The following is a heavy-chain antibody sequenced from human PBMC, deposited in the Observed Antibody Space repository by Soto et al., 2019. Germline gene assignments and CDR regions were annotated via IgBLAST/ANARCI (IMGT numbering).Heavy chain of an antibody. Sequence: QVQLQESGPGLVKPSQTLSLTCTVSGGSISSGGYYWSWIRQHPGKGLEWIGYIHYSGSTYYNPSLKSRLTISVDTSKNHFSLRLSSVTAADTAVYYCAREILRTGLRFDIWGQGTMVTVSS. J-gene: IGHJ3*02. CDR2: IHYSGST. CDR3: AREILRTGLRFDI. V-gene: IGHV4-31*03. CDR1: GGSISSGGYY. D-gene: IGHD3-9*01.